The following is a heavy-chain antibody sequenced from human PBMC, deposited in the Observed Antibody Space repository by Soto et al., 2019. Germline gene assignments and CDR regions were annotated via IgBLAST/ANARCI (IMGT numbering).Heavy chain of an antibody. CDR3: ARIHDYVWGSYRSPDY. D-gene: IGHD3-16*02. Sequence: QVQLVESGGGLVQPGGSLRLSCAASGFTFSDYYMSWIRQAPGKGLEWVSYISSSGSTIYYADAVKGRFTISRDNAKNSLYLQMISLRAEETAVYYCARIHDYVWGSYRSPDYWGQGTLVTVSS. V-gene: IGHV3-11*01. CDR2: ISSSGSTI. J-gene: IGHJ4*02. CDR1: GFTFSDYY.